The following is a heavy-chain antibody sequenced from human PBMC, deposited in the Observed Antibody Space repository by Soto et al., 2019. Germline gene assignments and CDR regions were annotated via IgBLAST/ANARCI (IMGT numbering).Heavy chain of an antibody. D-gene: IGHD4-17*01. J-gene: IGHJ6*02. CDR3: ARDFDYGGNSGYYYYGMDV. V-gene: IGHV1-18*01. Sequence: ASVKVSCKASGYTFTSYGISWVRQAPGQGLEWMGWISAYNGNTNYAQKLQGRVTMTTDTSTSTAYMELRSLRSDDTAVYYCARDFDYGGNSGYYYYGMDVWGQGTTVTVSS. CDR2: ISAYNGNT. CDR1: GYTFTSYG.